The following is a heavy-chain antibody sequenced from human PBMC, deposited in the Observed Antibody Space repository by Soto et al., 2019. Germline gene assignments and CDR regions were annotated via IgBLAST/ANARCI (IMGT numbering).Heavy chain of an antibody. Sequence: SVKVSCKASGGTFSSYAISWVRQAPGQGLEWMGGIIPIFGTANYAQKFQGRVTITADESTSTAYMELSSLRSEDTAVYYCATKEGGYYPYYFDYWGQGTLVTVSS. J-gene: IGHJ4*02. CDR2: IIPIFGTA. V-gene: IGHV1-69*13. D-gene: IGHD3-22*01. CDR1: GGTFSSYA. CDR3: ATKEGGYYPYYFDY.